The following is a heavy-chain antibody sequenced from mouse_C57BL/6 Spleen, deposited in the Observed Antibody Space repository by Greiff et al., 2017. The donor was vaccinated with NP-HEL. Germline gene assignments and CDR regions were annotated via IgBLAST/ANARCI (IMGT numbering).Heavy chain of an antibody. CDR3: TEGSSFAY. CDR1: GFTFSNYW. CDR2: IRLKSDTYAT. J-gene: IGHJ3*01. Sequence: EVNVVESGGGLVQPGGSMKLSCVASGFTFSNYWMNWVRQSPEKGLEWVAHIRLKSDTYATHYAESVKGRFTISRDDSKSSVYLQMNNLRADDTAIYYCTEGSSFAYWGQGTLVTVSA. V-gene: IGHV6-3*01.